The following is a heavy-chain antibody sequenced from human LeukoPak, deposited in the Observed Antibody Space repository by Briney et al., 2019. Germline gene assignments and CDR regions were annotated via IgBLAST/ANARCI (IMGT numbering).Heavy chain of an antibody. CDR2: IIPIFGTA. CDR3: ATLSGVGTSPQLNYYYYMDV. J-gene: IGHJ6*03. V-gene: IGHV1-69*13. CDR1: GGTFSSYA. Sequence: SVKVSCXASGGTFSSYAISWVRLAPGQGLEWMGGIIPIFGTANYAQKFQGRVTITADESTSTAYMELSSLRSEDTAVYYCATLSGVGTSPQLNYYYYMDVWGKGTTVTVSS. D-gene: IGHD2-2*01.